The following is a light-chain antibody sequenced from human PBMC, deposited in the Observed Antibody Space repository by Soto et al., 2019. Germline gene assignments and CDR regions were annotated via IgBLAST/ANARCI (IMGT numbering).Light chain of an antibody. CDR3: SSYTSSSTLVV. CDR2: SDN. J-gene: IGLJ2*01. Sequence: QSVLTQSPSASGTPGQRVSISCSGSTSNIGTHTVNWYQHVPGTAPKLLIYSDNQRPSAVPGRFSGSKSGNTASLTISGLQAEDEADYYCSSYTSSSTLVVFGGGTKLTVL. CDR1: TSNIGTHT. V-gene: IGLV1-44*01.